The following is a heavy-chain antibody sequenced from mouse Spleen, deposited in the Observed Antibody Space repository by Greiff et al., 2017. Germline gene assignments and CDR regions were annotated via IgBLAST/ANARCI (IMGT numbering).Heavy chain of an antibody. V-gene: IGHV1-15*01. D-gene: IGHD2-1*01. CDR3: TRGDGNGFAY. Sequence: VQLVESGAELVRPGASVTLSCKASGYTFTDYEMHWVKQTPVHGLEWIGAIDPETGGTAYNQKFKGKAILTADKSSSTAYMELRSLTSEDSAVYYCTRGDGNGFAYWGQGTLVTVSA. J-gene: IGHJ3*01. CDR2: IDPETGGT. CDR1: GYTFTDYE.